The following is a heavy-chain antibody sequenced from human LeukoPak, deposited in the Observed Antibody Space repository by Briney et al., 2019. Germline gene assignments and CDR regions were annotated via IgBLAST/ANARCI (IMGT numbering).Heavy chain of an antibody. CDR2: IYSGGST. CDR1: GGSFSGYY. Sequence: ETLSLTCAVYGGSFSGYYMSWVRQAPGKGLEWVSVIYSGGSTYYADSVKGRFTISRDNSKNTLYLQMNSLRAEDTAVYYCARMPGPYDYWGQGTLVTVSS. D-gene: IGHD2-2*01. V-gene: IGHV3-53*01. J-gene: IGHJ4*02. CDR3: ARMPGPYDY.